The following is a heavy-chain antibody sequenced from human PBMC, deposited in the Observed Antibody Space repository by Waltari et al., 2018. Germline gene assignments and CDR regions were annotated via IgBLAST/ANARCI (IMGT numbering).Heavy chain of an antibody. CDR2: ISGSGGST. V-gene: IGHV3-23*01. D-gene: IGHD4-17*01. J-gene: IGHJ4*02. CDR3: AKVGDDYGYDPLYYFDY. CDR1: GFTFSIHA. Sequence: EVQLLESGGGLVQPGGSLRLSCAASGFTFSIHAMSWVRQAPGKGLEWVSAISGSGGSTYYADSVKGRFTISRDNSKNTLYLQMNSLRAEDTAVYYCAKVGDDYGYDPLYYFDYWGQGTLVTVSS.